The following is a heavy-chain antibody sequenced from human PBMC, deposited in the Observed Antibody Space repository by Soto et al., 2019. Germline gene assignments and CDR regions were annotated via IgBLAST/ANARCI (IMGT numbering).Heavy chain of an antibody. CDR3: ARGRGLPYYFDY. CDR2: IYYSGST. J-gene: IGHJ4*02. CDR1: GGSISSYY. Sequence: SATLSLTCTVSGGSISSYYWSWIRQPPGKGLEWIGYIYYSGSTNYNPSLKSRVTISVDTSKNQFSLKLSSVTAADTAVYYCARGRGLPYYFDYWGQGTLVTVAS. V-gene: IGHV4-59*01.